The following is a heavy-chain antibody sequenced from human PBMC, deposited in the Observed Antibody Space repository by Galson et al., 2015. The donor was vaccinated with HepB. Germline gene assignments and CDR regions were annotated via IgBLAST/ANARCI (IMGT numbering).Heavy chain of an antibody. CDR3: ARDLIPVPGPDVYYYYYGMDV. CDR1: GFTFSSYS. D-gene: IGHD6-19*01. V-gene: IGHV3-48*02. Sequence: SLRLSCAASGFTFSSYSMNWVRQAPGKGLEWVSYITTSSSIIYYADSVKGRFTISRDNAKKSLYLQMNSLRDEDTAVYYCARDLIPVPGPDVYYYYYGMDVWGRGTTVTVSS. J-gene: IGHJ6*02. CDR2: ITTSSSII.